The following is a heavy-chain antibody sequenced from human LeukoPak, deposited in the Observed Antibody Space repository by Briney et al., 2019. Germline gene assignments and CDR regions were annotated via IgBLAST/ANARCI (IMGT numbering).Heavy chain of an antibody. J-gene: IGHJ6*03. Sequence: GASVKVSCKASGGTFSSYAISWVRQAPGQGLEWMGGIIPIFGTANYAQKFQGRVTITADKSTSTAYMELSSLRSEDTAVYYCARVEGGPRIQLWLHTGYMDVWGKGTTVTVSS. CDR3: ARVEGGPRIQLWLHTGYMDV. D-gene: IGHD5-18*01. CDR2: IIPIFGTA. CDR1: GGTFSSYA. V-gene: IGHV1-69*06.